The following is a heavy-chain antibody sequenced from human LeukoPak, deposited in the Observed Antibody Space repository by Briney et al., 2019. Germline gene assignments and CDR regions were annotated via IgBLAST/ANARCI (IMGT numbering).Heavy chain of an antibody. Sequence: PSETLSLTCTVSGYSVSSGYYWGWIRQPPERGLEWIGSMYHTGSTYYNPSLKSRVTMSVDTSKNQFSLKLSSVTAADTAVYYCASLNQQPDILTGNNWFDPWGQGTLVTVSS. CDR2: MYHTGST. V-gene: IGHV4-38-2*02. CDR3: ASLNQQPDILTGNNWFDP. J-gene: IGHJ5*02. D-gene: IGHD3-9*01. CDR1: GYSVSSGYY.